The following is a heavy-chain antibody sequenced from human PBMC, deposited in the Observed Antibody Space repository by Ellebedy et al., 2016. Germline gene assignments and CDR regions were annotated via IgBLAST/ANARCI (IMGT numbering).Heavy chain of an antibody. D-gene: IGHD3-22*01. J-gene: IGHJ4*02. CDR2: ISAYTGNT. CDR1: GYTFISYG. CDR3: ARALGLIPRYYDY. V-gene: IGHV1-18*01. Sequence: ASVKVSXKASGYTFISYGISWLRQAPGQRPEWMGWISAYTGNTNYSQKFLARVTLTTDTSTGTAYMELRSLRSDDTAVYYCARALGLIPRYYDYWGQGTLVTVSS.